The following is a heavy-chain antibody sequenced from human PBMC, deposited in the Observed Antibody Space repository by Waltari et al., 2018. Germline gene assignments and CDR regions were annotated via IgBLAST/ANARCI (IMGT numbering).Heavy chain of an antibody. V-gene: IGHV3-53*01. CDR3: ATGPGLFDY. CDR2: IYSCGST. Sequence: EVQLVESGGGLIQPGGSLRLSCAASGFTVSSYYMSWVRQAPGKGLACVSVIYSCGSTYYADSVKGRFTIYRDKSKNTLYLQMNSLRAEDTAVYYCATGPGLFDYWGQGTLVTVSS. CDR1: GFTVSSYY. J-gene: IGHJ4*02.